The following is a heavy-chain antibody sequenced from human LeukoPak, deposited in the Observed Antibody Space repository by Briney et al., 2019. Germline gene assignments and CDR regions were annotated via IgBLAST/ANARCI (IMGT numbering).Heavy chain of an antibody. J-gene: IGHJ4*02. V-gene: IGHV4-4*02. D-gene: IGHD3-22*01. CDR1: GFTFSSSA. Sequence: GSLRLSCAASGFTFSSSAMSWVRQVPGKGLEWIGEISHSGSTTYNPSLRSRVTISGDTSKKQFSLKLSSVTAAYTAVYYCVTYYYGSSAPKRNYWGQGILVTVSS. CDR3: VTYYYGSSAPKRNY. CDR2: ISHSGST.